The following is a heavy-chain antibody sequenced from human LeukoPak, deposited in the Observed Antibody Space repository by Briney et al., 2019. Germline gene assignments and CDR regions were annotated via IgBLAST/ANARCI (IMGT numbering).Heavy chain of an antibody. CDR3: ARGVKNGLKVAYYFDY. CDR2: IIPILGIA. D-gene: IGHD2-8*01. V-gene: IGHV1-69*02. CDR1: GGTFSSHT. J-gene: IGHJ4*02. Sequence: SVKVSCKASGGTFSSHTISWVRQAPGQGLEWMGRIIPILGIANYAQKFQGRVTITADKSTSTAYMELSSLRSEDTAVYYCARGVKNGLKVAYYFDYWGQGTLVTVSS.